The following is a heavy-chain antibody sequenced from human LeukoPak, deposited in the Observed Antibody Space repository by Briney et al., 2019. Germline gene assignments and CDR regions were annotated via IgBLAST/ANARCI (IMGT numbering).Heavy chain of an antibody. V-gene: IGHV3-7*01. CDR2: IKQDGSEK. J-gene: IGHJ4*02. D-gene: IGHD3-10*01. CDR1: GFTFSSYW. CDR3: ARESLYYGSGSYSSY. Sequence: GGSLRLSCAASGFTFSSYWMSWVRQAPGKGLEWVANIKQDGSEKYYVDSVKGRFTISRDNAKNSLCLQMNSLRAEDTAVYYCARESLYYGSGSYSSYWGQGTLVTVSS.